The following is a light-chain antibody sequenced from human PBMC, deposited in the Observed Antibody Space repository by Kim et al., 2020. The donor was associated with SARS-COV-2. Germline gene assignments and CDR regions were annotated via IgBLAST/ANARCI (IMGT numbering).Light chain of an antibody. J-gene: IGLJ1*01. CDR2: DTS. CDR3: LLTYSGVRV. CDR1: TGAVTSGHY. V-gene: IGLV7-46*01. Sequence: QAVVTQEPSLTVSPGGTVTLTCDSSTGAVTSGHYPYWFQQKPGQAPTTLIYDTSQKDSWTPARFSGSLLGYKAALTLSGAQPEDEADYYCLLTYSGVRVFGTGTKVTVL.